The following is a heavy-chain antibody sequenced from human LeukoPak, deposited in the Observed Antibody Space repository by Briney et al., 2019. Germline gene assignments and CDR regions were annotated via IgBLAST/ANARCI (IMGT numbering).Heavy chain of an antibody. Sequence: SETLSLTCAVSGYSISSGYFWGWIRPPPGKGLEWIGSIYHSGSTYYNPSLKSRVTISVDTSKNQFSLKLSSVTAADTAVYYCARASGSYYSGDDYWGQGTLVTVSS. CDR1: GYSISSGYF. CDR2: IYHSGST. J-gene: IGHJ4*02. CDR3: ARASGSYYSGDDY. V-gene: IGHV4-38-2*01. D-gene: IGHD1-26*01.